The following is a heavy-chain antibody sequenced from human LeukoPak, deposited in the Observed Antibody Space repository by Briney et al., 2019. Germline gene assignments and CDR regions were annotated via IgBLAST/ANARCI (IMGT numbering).Heavy chain of an antibody. J-gene: IGHJ5*02. CDR2: IYYSGST. Sequence: SETLSLTCTVSGGPISSGDYYWSWIRQPPGKGLEWIGYIYYSGSTYYNPSLKSRVTISVDTSKNQFSLKLSSVTAADTAVYYCAKGYSSGWFRRFDPWGQGTLVTVSS. CDR1: GGPISSGDYY. V-gene: IGHV4-30-4*08. CDR3: AKGYSSGWFRRFDP. D-gene: IGHD6-19*01.